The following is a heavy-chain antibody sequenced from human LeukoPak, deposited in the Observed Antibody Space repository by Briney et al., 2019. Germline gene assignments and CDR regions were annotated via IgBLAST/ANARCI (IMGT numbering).Heavy chain of an antibody. J-gene: IGHJ4*02. Sequence: GESLKISWKGSGYRFNTYWIGWVRQMPGKGLEWMGIIYPGDSDTRYSPSFQGQVTISADKSINTAYLQWSSLKASETAMYFCASHQILGATRSLFDYGGQGTLVTVSS. CDR3: ASHQILGATRSLFDY. V-gene: IGHV5-51*01. CDR2: IYPGDSDT. D-gene: IGHD1-26*01. CDR1: GYRFNTYW.